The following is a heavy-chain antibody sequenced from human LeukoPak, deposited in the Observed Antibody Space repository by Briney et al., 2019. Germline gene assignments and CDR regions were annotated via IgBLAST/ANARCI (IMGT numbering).Heavy chain of an antibody. J-gene: IGHJ3*02. D-gene: IGHD1-26*01. CDR3: ARPHTLGWELLSAFDI. Sequence: PGGPLRLSCAASGFTFSSYGMHWVRQAPGKGLEWVAFIRYDGSNKYYADSVKGRFTISRDNSKNTLYLQMNSLRAEDTAVYYCARPHTLGWELLSAFDIWGQGTMVTVSS. V-gene: IGHV3-30*02. CDR1: GFTFSSYG. CDR2: IRYDGSNK.